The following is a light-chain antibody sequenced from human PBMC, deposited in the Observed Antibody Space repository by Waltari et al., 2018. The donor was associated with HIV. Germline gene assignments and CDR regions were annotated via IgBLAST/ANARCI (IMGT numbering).Light chain of an antibody. CDR3: TSYAGSGEYV. V-gene: IGLV2-8*01. Sequence: QSALTQPPSASGSPGQSVTISCTGTSSDVGGYDYVSWYQHHPGKVPRLIMYEGSKRPSGVPDRFSGFKSDNTASLTVSGLQAEDEADYYCTSYAGSGEYVFGTGTKVTVL. CDR1: SSDVGGYDY. CDR2: EGS. J-gene: IGLJ1*01.